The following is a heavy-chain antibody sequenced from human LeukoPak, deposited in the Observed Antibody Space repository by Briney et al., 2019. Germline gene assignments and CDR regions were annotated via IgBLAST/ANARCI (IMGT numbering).Heavy chain of an antibody. CDR1: GGSFSGYY. D-gene: IGHD3-22*01. V-gene: IGHV4-34*01. J-gene: IGHJ4*02. CDR3: ARAPWLEGYYFDY. CDR2: IYHSGST. Sequence: KASETLSLTCAVYGGSFSGYYWSWIRQPPGKGLGWIGYIYHSGSTYYNPSLKSRVTISVDRSKNQFSLKLSSVTAADTAVYYCARAPWLEGYYFDYWGQGTLVTVSS.